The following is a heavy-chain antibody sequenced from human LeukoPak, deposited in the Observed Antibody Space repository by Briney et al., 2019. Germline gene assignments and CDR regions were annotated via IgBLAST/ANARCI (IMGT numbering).Heavy chain of an antibody. J-gene: IGHJ4*02. CDR3: ARVGGWLQLKRWGFDY. Sequence: SETLTLTCAVYGGSLRSYYWSWIRQSPGKGLEWIGEVSHSGTTTYNPSLKGRVIISMDASKRQFSLKVTSVTAADTAIYYCARVGGWLQLKRWGFDYWGQGTPVTVSS. CDR2: VSHSGTT. D-gene: IGHD5-24*01. V-gene: IGHV4-34*01. CDR1: GGSLRSYY.